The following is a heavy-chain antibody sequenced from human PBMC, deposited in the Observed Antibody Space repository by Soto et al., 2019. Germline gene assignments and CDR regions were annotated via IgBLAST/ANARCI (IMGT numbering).Heavy chain of an antibody. J-gene: IGHJ4*02. Sequence: SETLSLTCTVSGGSISSGDYYWSWIRHPPGKGLEWIGYIYYSGSTYYNPSLKSRVTISVDTSKNQFSLKLSSVTAADTAVYYCASYNWNYYFDYWGQGTLVTVSS. V-gene: IGHV4-30-4*01. CDR1: GGSISSGDYY. CDR2: IYYSGST. CDR3: ASYNWNYYFDY. D-gene: IGHD1-7*01.